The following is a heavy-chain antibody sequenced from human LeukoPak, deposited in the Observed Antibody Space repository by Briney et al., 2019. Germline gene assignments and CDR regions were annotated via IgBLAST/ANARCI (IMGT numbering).Heavy chain of an antibody. CDR3: ARDICSSTSCYERDY. D-gene: IGHD2-2*01. CDR2: INPNSGGT. Sequence: ASVKVSSKASGYTFTGYYMHWVRQAPGQGLEWMGWINPNSGGTNYAQKFQGRVTMTRDTSISTAYMELSRLRSDDTAVYYCARDICSSTSCYERDYWGQGTLVTVSS. J-gene: IGHJ4*02. CDR1: GYTFTGYY. V-gene: IGHV1-2*02.